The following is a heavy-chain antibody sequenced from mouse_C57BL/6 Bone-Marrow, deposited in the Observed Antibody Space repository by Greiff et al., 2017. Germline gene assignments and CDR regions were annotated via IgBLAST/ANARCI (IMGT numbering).Heavy chain of an antibody. Sequence: EVQVVESGGDLVKPGGSLKLSCAASGFTFSSYGMSWVRQTPDKRLEWVATISSGGSYTYYPDSVKGRFTISRDNAKNTLYLQMSSLKSEDTAMYYCARYDYDDRFAYWGQGTLVTVSA. J-gene: IGHJ3*01. CDR3: ARYDYDDRFAY. CDR1: GFTFSSYG. D-gene: IGHD2-4*01. CDR2: ISSGGSYT. V-gene: IGHV5-6*01.